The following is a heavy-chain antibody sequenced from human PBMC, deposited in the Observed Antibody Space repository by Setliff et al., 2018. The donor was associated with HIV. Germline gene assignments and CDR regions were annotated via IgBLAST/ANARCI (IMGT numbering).Heavy chain of an antibody. CDR1: GGSFSGYY. V-gene: IGHV4-34*01. D-gene: IGHD3-22*01. Sequence: SETLSLTCTVYGGSFSGYYWSWIRQPPGKGLEWIGEINNSGSTNYNPSLRSRVTISIDTYKNQFSLKLTSVAAAETVVYYCARGSPSYYDSSGYYYGVYYYFDYWGQGTLVTVSS. CDR3: ARGSPSYYDSSGYYYGVYYYFDY. J-gene: IGHJ4*02. CDR2: INNSGST.